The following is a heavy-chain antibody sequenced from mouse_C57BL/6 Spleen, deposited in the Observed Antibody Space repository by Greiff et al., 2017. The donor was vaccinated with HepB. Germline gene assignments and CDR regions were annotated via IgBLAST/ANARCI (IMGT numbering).Heavy chain of an antibody. D-gene: IGHD2-12*01. Sequence: QVQLQQPGAELVMPGASVKLSCKASGYTFTSYWMHWVKQRPGQGLEWIGEIDPSDSYTNYNQKFKGKSTLTVDKSSSTAYMQLSSLTSEDSAVYYCARRRNDEVGVDYWGQGTSVTVSS. CDR2: IDPSDSYT. CDR3: ARRRNDEVGVDY. J-gene: IGHJ4*01. V-gene: IGHV1-69*01. CDR1: GYTFTSYW.